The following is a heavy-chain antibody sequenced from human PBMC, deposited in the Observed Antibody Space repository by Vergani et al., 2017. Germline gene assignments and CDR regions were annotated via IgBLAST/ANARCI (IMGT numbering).Heavy chain of an antibody. D-gene: IGHD1-20*01. J-gene: IGHJ6*03. CDR2: INPNSGGT. V-gene: IGHV1-2*02. Sequence: QVQLVQSGAEVKKPGASVKVSCKASGYTFTGYYMHWVRQAPGQGLEWMGWINPNSGGTNYAQKFQGRVTMTRDTSISTAYMELSSLRSEDTAVYYCARDTRVITGMGYMDVWGKGTTVTVSS. CDR3: ARDTRVITGMGYMDV. CDR1: GYTFTGYY.